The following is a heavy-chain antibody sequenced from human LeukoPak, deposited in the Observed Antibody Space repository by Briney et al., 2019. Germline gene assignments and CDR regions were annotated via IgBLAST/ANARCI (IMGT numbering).Heavy chain of an antibody. CDR2: IYPGDSDT. Sequence: GGSLQISCKGSGYHFTDHWIGWVRPLPGKGLEWMGIIYPGDSDTRYSPSFQGQVTISVDKSISTAYLQWSSLKASDTAMYFCARRTAVAGPIDYWGQGTLVTVSS. CDR3: ARRTAVAGPIDY. J-gene: IGHJ4*02. D-gene: IGHD6-19*01. CDR1: GYHFTDHW. V-gene: IGHV5-51*01.